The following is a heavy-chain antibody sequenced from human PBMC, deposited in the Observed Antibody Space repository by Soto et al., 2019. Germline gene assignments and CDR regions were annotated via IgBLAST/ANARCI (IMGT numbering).Heavy chain of an antibody. J-gene: IGHJ6*02. CDR2: MNPNSGNT. CDR3: ARADYSNYGRYYGMDV. V-gene: IGHV1-8*01. D-gene: IGHD4-4*01. Sequence: ASVKVTSKDSGDSLGSYSSKWVRQANGQGLEWMGWMNPNSGNTGYAQKFQGRVTMTRNTSISTAYMELSSLRSEDTAVYYCARADYSNYGRYYGMDVWGHGTTVTVSS. CDR1: GDSLGSYS.